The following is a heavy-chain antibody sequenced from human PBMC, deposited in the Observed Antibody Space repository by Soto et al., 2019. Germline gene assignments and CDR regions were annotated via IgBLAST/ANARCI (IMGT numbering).Heavy chain of an antibody. V-gene: IGHV1-18*04. CDR3: ATAGNYDSSGRDF. CDR2: ISANSGNT. Sequence: VASVKVSCKAFGFIFNNYAISWVRQAPGQGLEWMGWISANSGNTNYAQKLQGRVTMTTDTSTSTAYMELRSLRSDDTAVYYCATAGNYDSSGRDFWGQRTLVTVSS. CDR1: GFIFNNYA. J-gene: IGHJ4*02. D-gene: IGHD3-22*01.